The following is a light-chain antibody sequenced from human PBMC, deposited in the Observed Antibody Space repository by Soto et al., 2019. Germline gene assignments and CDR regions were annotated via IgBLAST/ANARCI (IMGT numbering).Light chain of an antibody. CDR3: QQANTFHFT. J-gene: IGKJ3*01. CDR2: AAS. CDR1: QHISSC. V-gene: IGKV1-12*02. Sequence: DIQMTQSPSSVSASVGDRVTFTCRASQHISSCLAWYQQKPGKAPKLLIAAASILQSGVPSRFSGSGYGTDFTLTISSLQPEDFATYFCQQANTFHFTYGPGTRLEIK.